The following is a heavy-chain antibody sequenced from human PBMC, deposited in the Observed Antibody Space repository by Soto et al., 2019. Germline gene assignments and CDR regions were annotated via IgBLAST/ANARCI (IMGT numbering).Heavy chain of an antibody. V-gene: IGHV3-30-3*01. D-gene: IGHD2-15*01. Sequence: QVQLVESGGGVVQPGRSLRLSCAASGFTFSNYAMHWVRQAPGKGLEWVALISYDGSNKFYADSVKGRFTISRDNSKNTLYLQMNGLGAADTAVDYCATGGGACGGGWFDPWGQGTLVTVSS. CDR3: ATGGGACGGGWFDP. CDR2: ISYDGSNK. J-gene: IGHJ5*02. CDR1: GFTFSNYA.